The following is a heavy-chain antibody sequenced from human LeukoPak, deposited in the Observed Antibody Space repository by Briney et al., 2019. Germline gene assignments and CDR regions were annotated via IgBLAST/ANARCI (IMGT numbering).Heavy chain of an antibody. CDR3: TRDLPYSSSWESIDY. V-gene: IGHV1-18*01. CDR2: ISAYNGNT. D-gene: IGHD6-13*01. CDR1: GGTFSSYA. Sequence: ASVKVSCKASGGTFSSYAISWVRQAPGQGLEWMGWISAYNGNTNYAQKLQGRVTMTTDTSTSTAYMELRSLRSDDTAAYYCTRDLPYSSSWESIDYWGQGTLVTVSS. J-gene: IGHJ4*02.